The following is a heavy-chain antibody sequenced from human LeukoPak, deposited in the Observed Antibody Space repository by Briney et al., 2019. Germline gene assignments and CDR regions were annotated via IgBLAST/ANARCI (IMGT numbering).Heavy chain of an antibody. J-gene: IGHJ5*02. CDR2: IYFSGST. CDR1: GGSINNY. D-gene: IGHD6-19*01. V-gene: IGHV4-59*08. Sequence: SETLSLTCTVSGGSINNYWSWVRQPPGKGLEWIGYIYFSGSTNYNPSLKSRVTISIDTSKKQFSLKLSSVTAADTAVYYCAGSIAVAGNWFDPWGQGTLVTVSS. CDR3: AGSIAVAGNWFDP.